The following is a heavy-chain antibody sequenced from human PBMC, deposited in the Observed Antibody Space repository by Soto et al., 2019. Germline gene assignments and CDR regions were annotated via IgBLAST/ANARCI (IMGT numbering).Heavy chain of an antibody. CDR3: ARGWGYCSGGSCYKDYYYYMDV. V-gene: IGHV4-34*01. Sequence: PSETLSLTCAVYGGSFSGYYWSWIRQPPGKGLEWIGEINHSGSTNYNPSLKSRVTISVDTSKNQSSLKLSSVTAADTAVYYCARGWGYCSGGSCYKDYYYYMDVWGKGTTVTVSS. CDR1: GGSFSGYY. J-gene: IGHJ6*03. CDR2: INHSGST. D-gene: IGHD2-15*01.